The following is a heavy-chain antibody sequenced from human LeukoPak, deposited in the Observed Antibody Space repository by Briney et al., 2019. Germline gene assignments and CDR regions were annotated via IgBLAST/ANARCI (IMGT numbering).Heavy chain of an antibody. J-gene: IGHJ4*02. Sequence: PGGSLRLSCAASGFTFSSHAMSWVRQAPGKGLEWVSAISGSGGSTYYADSVKGRFTISRDNSKNTLYLQMNSLRAEDTAVYYCAKDGTIFGVVTAGFDYWGQGTLVTVSS. V-gene: IGHV3-23*01. CDR2: ISGSGGST. CDR3: AKDGTIFGVVTAGFDY. CDR1: GFTFSSHA. D-gene: IGHD3-3*01.